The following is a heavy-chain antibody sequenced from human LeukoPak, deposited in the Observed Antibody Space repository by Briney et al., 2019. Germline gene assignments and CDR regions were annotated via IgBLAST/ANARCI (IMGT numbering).Heavy chain of an antibody. D-gene: IGHD5-24*01. J-gene: IGHJ4*02. CDR2: IIPIFGTA. Sequence: SVKVSCKASGGTFSSYAISWVRQAPGQGLEWMGGIIPIFGTANYAQKFQGRVTITADKSTSTAYMELSSLRSEDTAVYYCARSPSVEMAPHYFFDYWGQGTLVTVSS. CDR3: ARSPSVEMAPHYFFDY. CDR1: GGTFSSYA. V-gene: IGHV1-69*06.